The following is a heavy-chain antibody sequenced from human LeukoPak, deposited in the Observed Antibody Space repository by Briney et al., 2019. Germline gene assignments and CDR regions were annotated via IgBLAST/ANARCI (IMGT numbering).Heavy chain of an antibody. CDR2: ISGSGGST. CDR3: AKDRAAMAYYYFDY. Sequence: GGSLRLSCAASGFTFSSYAMSWVRQAPGKGLEWVSAISGSGGSTYYADSVKGRFTISRDSSKNTLYLQMNSLRAQDTAVYYCAKDRAAMAYYYFDYWGQGTLVTVSS. J-gene: IGHJ4*02. V-gene: IGHV3-23*01. CDR1: GFTFSSYA. D-gene: IGHD5-18*01.